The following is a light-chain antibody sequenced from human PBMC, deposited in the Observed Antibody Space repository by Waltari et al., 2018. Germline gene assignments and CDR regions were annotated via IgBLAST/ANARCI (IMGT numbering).Light chain of an antibody. CDR2: GKN. V-gene: IGLV3-19*01. J-gene: IGLJ1*01. CDR3: NSRDSDGNPFV. CDR1: SLRYYY. Sequence: SSELTQDPAVSVALGQTVQITCQGDSLRYYYANWYRQRPGQAPLLVMYGKNNRPSGSPDPFSGSYAGDTAALTITGGQGEDEADYYCNSRDSDGNPFVFGPATKVTVL.